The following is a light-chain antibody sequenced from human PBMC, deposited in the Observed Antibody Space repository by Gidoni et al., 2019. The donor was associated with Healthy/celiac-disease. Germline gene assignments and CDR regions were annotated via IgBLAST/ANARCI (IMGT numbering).Light chain of an antibody. V-gene: IGLV3-1*01. Sequence: SYELTQPPSVSVSPGQTASITCSGAKLGDKYACWYQPKPGQSPVLVIYQDSQRPSGIPERFSGSNSGNTATLTISGTQAMDEADYYCQAWDSSTVVFGGGTKLTVL. CDR3: QAWDSSTVV. CDR1: KLGDKY. CDR2: QDS. J-gene: IGLJ2*01.